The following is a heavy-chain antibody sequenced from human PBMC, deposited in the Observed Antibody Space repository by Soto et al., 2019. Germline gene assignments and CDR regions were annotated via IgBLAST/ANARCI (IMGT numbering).Heavy chain of an antibody. J-gene: IGHJ4*02. Sequence: PSETLSLTCAVSGGSISSSNWWSWVRQPPGKGLEWIGEIYHSGSTNYNPSLKSRVTISVDKSKNQFSLKLSSVTAADTAVYYCARHDYYDSSGYFDWGQGTLVTVSS. CDR3: ARHDYYDSSGYFD. D-gene: IGHD3-22*01. CDR2: IYHSGST. CDR1: GGSISSSNW. V-gene: IGHV4-4*02.